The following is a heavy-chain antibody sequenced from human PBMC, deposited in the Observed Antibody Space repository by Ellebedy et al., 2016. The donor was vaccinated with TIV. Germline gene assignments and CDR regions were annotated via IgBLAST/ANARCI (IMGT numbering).Heavy chain of an antibody. CDR1: GFPFSTYG. CDR2: ISYDGSNK. J-gene: IGHJ4*02. CDR3: AKFVRGVIVRGPPLDY. D-gene: IGHD3-10*02. Sequence: GESLKISCAASGFPFSTYGMHWVRQAPGKGLEWVAVISYDGSNKYYADSVKGRFTISRDNSKNTLYLQMNSLSAEDTAVYYCAKFVRGVIVRGPPLDYWGQGTLVTVSS. V-gene: IGHV3-30*18.